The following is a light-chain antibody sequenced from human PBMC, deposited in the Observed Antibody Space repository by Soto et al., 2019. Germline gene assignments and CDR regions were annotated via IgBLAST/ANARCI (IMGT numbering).Light chain of an antibody. CDR2: EVS. CDR1: SSDVGGYDY. J-gene: IGLJ1*01. V-gene: IGLV2-14*01. CDR3: SSYSISTAYL. Sequence: QSVLTQPASVSGSPGQSITISCTGTSSDVGGYDYVSWYQLHPGKAPKLMVFEVSNRPSGVSYSFSGSKSGNTASLTISGLQAEDEADYFCSSYSISTAYLFGTGTKDTVL.